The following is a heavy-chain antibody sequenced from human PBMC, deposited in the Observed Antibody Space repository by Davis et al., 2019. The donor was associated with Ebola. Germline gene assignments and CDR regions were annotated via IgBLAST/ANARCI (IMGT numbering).Heavy chain of an antibody. CDR2: INPHNGNT. J-gene: IGHJ4*02. CDR3: ARAQFPTTSDH. CDR1: GYTFTNYG. Sequence: AASVTVSCKASGYTFTNYGITWVRQAPGQGLEWMGWINPHNGNTNYAQNVEGRVTMTTDSSTSTAHMEVGGLRSDDTAVYYCARAQFPTTSDHWGQGTLVTVSS. V-gene: IGHV1-18*04. D-gene: IGHD1-1*01.